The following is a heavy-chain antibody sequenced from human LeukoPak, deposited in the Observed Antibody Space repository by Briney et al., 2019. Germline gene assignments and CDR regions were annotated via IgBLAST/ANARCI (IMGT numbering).Heavy chain of an antibody. V-gene: IGHV3-11*01. D-gene: IGHD6-19*01. CDR2: ISSSGSTI. CDR1: GFTFSDYY. CDR3: AKSPPVAGNYYYGMDV. J-gene: IGHJ6*02. Sequence: PGGSLRLSCAASGFTFSDYYMSWIRQAPGKGLEWVSYISSSGSTIYYADSVKGRFTISRDNSKNTLYLQMNSLRAEDTAVYYCAKSPPVAGNYYYGMDVWGQGTTVTVSS.